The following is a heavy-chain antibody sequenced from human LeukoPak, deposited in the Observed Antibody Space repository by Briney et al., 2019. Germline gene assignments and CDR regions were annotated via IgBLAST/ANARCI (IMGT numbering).Heavy chain of an antibody. Sequence: SQTLSLTCSLAGGSISSSSYCWGRIRQPPWKGLEWIGTIYYSGSTYYNPSLKSRVSIAVDTSKNQFSLKLSSVTAADTTVYYCARHRPTDYGFWFGYWGQGALVTVSS. CDR2: IYYSGST. D-gene: IGHD3/OR15-3a*01. V-gene: IGHV4-39*01. J-gene: IGHJ4*02. CDR1: GGSISSSSYC. CDR3: ARHRPTDYGFWFGY.